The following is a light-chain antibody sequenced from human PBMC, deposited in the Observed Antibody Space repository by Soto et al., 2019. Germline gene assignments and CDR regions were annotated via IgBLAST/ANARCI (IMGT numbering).Light chain of an antibody. J-gene: IGLJ3*02. CDR2: EVS. V-gene: IGLV2-14*01. CDR3: SSYTSSSTRV. CDR1: SSDVGGYNY. Sequence: QSALTQPASVSGSPGQSITISCTGTSSDVGGYNYVSWYQQHPGKAPKLMIYEVSNRPSGVSNRFSGSKSGNTASLTISGLQAEDEADYYCSSYTSSSTRVFGRGTKVIVL.